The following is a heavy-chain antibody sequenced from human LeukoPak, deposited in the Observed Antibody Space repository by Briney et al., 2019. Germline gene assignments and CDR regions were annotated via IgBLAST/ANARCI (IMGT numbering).Heavy chain of an antibody. Sequence: ASVKVSCKASGYTFTGYYMHWVRQAPGQGLEWMGWISAYNGNTNYAQKLQGRVTMTTDTSTSTAYMELRSLRSDDTAVYYCARSGVPAAIPWGDYYYYYYMDVWGKGTTVTVSS. CDR2: ISAYNGNT. D-gene: IGHD2-2*01. J-gene: IGHJ6*03. CDR3: ARSGVPAAIPWGDYYYYYYMDV. CDR1: GYTFTGYY. V-gene: IGHV1-18*04.